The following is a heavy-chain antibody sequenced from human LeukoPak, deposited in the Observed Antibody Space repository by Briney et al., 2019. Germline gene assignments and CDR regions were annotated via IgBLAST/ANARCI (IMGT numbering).Heavy chain of an antibody. J-gene: IGHJ2*01. CDR3: ARGYYSGWHFDL. V-gene: IGHV4-4*07. D-gene: IGHD2/OR15-2a*01. CDR1: GDSIRGYY. Sequence: RASETLSLTCTVSGDSIRGYYWSWIRQPAGKGLEWIGHIYTTGSTTYNPSLKSRVTMSVDTSKNQFSLKLNSVTAADTAVYYCARGYYSGWHFDLWGRGTLVTVSS. CDR2: IYTTGST.